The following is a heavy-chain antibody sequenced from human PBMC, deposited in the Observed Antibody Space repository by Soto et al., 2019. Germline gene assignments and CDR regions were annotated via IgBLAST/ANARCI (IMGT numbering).Heavy chain of an antibody. D-gene: IGHD2-21*01. CDR3: VKRSLLVAPN. CDR1: GRTFSINADF. CDR2: IDNGGNT. Sequence: TSETLSLTCTVSGRTFSINADFWYLAWIRQPPGKGLEWIGSIDNGGNTYYNPPLKSWVIISADTSKNQFSLSLNSVTAADTAVYYCVKRSLLVAPNWGQGILVTVSS. J-gene: IGHJ4*02. V-gene: IGHV4-39*01.